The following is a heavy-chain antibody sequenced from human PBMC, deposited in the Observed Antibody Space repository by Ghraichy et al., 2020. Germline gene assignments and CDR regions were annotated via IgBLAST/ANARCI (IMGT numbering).Heavy chain of an antibody. CDR2: ISYDGRDK. V-gene: IGHV3-30*18. J-gene: IGHJ4*02. CDR3: AKDDRRWLQLSY. D-gene: IGHD5-24*01. Sequence: GGSLRLSCAASGFTFSSYGMHWVRQAPGKGLEWVAVISYDGRDKYYADSVKGRFTISRDNSKNTLYLQMNSLRAEDTAVYYCAKDDRRWLQLSYWGQGTLVTVSS. CDR1: GFTFSSYG.